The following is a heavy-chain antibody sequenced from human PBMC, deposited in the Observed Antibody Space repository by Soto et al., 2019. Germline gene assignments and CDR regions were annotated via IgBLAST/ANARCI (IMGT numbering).Heavy chain of an antibody. D-gene: IGHD5-18*01. CDR2: IDHSGYT. V-gene: IGHV4-34*01. Sequence: NPSETLSLTCAVYGGSFSGYYWNWIRQPPGKGLEWIGEIDHSGYTNYNPSLKSRVTISVDTSKNQFSLKLSSVTAADTAVYYCASLGYSYAYEALGYYYGMDVWGQGTTVTVSS. CDR3: ASLGYSYAYEALGYYYGMDV. CDR1: GGSFSGYY. J-gene: IGHJ6*02.